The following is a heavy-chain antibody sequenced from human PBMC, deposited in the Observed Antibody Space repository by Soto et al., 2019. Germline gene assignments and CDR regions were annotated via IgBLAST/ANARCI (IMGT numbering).Heavy chain of an antibody. CDR3: AGVASDYINSVDH. Sequence: DVQLLESGGGLVQPGGSLRLSCAASGFTFNAYAMTWVRQAPGKGLEWVSAIGGSGGNRYYAGSVRGRFTISRDNSKDTVDLQMNRLRVEDTAEYYCAGVASDYINSVDHWGQGILVSVSS. CDR1: GFTFNAYA. D-gene: IGHD4-4*01. V-gene: IGHV3-23*01. CDR2: IGGSGGNR. J-gene: IGHJ4*02.